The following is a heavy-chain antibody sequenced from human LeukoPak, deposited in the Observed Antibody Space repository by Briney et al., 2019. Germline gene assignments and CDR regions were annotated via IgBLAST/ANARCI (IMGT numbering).Heavy chain of an antibody. CDR1: GGSFSGYY. Sequence: SETLSLTCAVYGGSFSGYYWSWIRQPPGKGLEWIGEINHSGSTNYSPSLKSRVTISVDTSKNQFSLKLSSVTAADTAVYYCARGTMTTVTYYFDYWGQGTLVTVSS. V-gene: IGHV4-34*01. CDR2: INHSGST. J-gene: IGHJ4*02. CDR3: ARGTMTTVTYYFDY. D-gene: IGHD4-17*01.